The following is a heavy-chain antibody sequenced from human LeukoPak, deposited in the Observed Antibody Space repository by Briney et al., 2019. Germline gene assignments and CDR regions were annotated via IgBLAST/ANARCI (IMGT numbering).Heavy chain of an antibody. J-gene: IGHJ4*02. CDR3: ARDRAVADGRLYY. V-gene: IGHV3-66*01. Sequence: GGSLRLSCAASGFTVSSNYMSWVRQAPGKGLEWVSVIYSGDSTYYADSVKGRLIISRDNSKNTVYLQMNSLRAEDTAVYYCARDRAVADGRLYYWGQGTLVTVSS. CDR1: GFTVSSNY. CDR2: IYSGDST. D-gene: IGHD6-19*01.